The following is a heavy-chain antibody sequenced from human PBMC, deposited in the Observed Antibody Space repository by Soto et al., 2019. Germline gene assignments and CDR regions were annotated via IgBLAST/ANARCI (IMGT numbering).Heavy chain of an antibody. D-gene: IGHD6-19*01. CDR3: GKDLTSRGWWKENYYYLDV. J-gene: IGHJ6*03. Sequence: EVQLLESGGGLVQPGGSLRLSCAASGFTFSSYAMSWVRQAPGKGLEWVSAISGGGGSTYYADSVKGRFTISRDNSKNTLHLQMNSLSAEDTAVYYCGKDLTSRGWWKENYYYLDVWGKGTTVTVSS. CDR2: ISGGGGST. V-gene: IGHV3-23*01. CDR1: GFTFSSYA.